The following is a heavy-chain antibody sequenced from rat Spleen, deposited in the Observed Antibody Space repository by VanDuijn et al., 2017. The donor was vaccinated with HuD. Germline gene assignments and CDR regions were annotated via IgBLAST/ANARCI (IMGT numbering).Heavy chain of an antibody. V-gene: IGHV5-31*01. CDR1: GFTFNVYW. D-gene: IGHD1-6*01. CDR3: TRENYYTGDY. J-gene: IGHJ2*01. Sequence: EVQLVESGGGLVQPGRSLKLSCVVSGFTFNVYWMAWIRQAPGKGLEWVASITNTGDTTYYSDSVKGRFTISRDNAISTLYLQVSSLRSEDTATYYCTRENYYTGDYWGQGVMVTVSS. CDR2: ITNTGDTT.